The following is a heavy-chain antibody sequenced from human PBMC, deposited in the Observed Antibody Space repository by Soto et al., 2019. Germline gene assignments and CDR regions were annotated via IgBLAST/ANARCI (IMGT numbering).Heavy chain of an antibody. V-gene: IGHV3-72*01. J-gene: IGHJ4*02. CDR3: ADVTWNADYLP. D-gene: IGHD4-17*01. Sequence: EVQLVASGGGLVQPGGSLRLSCVASGFSLSDHYMDWVRQAPGKGLEWLGLIRNEPYGYTTNYAASVKGRFTISRDDSKDSPFLQMDSLAAEDGAIFYCADVTWNADYLPWGQGTLVNVSS. CDR2: IRNEPYGYTT. CDR1: GFSLSDHY.